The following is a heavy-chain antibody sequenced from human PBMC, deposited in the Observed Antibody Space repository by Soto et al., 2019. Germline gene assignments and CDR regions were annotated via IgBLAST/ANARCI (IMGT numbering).Heavy chain of an antibody. CDR2: IGGAAVAT. J-gene: IGHJ3*02. V-gene: IGHV3-23*01. CDR1: GFTFSNFA. D-gene: IGHD3-10*02. Sequence: EVQLLASGGGLVQPGGSLRLSCAASGFTFSNFAMSWVRQGPGKGLEWVSVIGGAAVATDCADSVKGRCTVSRDDSKNTVQLQLDSLRDDDTAVYYCAKYSTMYDGIYDPFEIWGQGTMVTVAS. CDR3: AKYSTMYDGIYDPFEI.